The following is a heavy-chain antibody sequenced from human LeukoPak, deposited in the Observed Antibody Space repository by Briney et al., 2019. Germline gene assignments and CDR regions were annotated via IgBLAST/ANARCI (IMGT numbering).Heavy chain of an antibody. CDR1: GFTFSSYW. J-gene: IGHJ3*02. D-gene: IGHD2-15*01. CDR3: ASSTYCSGGSCYIDAFDI. Sequence: GSLRLSCAASGFTFSSYWMSWVRQAPGKGLEWVANIKQDGSEKYYVDSVKGRLTISRDHAKNSLYLQMNSLRAEDTAVYYCASSTYCSGGSCYIDAFDIWGQGTMVTVSS. CDR2: IKQDGSEK. V-gene: IGHV3-7*01.